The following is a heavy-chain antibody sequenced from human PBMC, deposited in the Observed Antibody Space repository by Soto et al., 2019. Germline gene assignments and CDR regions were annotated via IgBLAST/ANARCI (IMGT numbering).Heavy chain of an antibody. Sequence: QLQLQESGPGLVKPSETLSLTCAVSGASISRGGFHWGWIRQPPGQGLAWIGCLYSGITYYNQSLKSRVTISADTSNCEFSLRLTSVTAADTAVYYCARRGSGHTFDYWGQGTLVTVSS. J-gene: IGHJ4*02. D-gene: IGHD3-10*01. V-gene: IGHV4-39*01. CDR3: ARRGSGHTFDY. CDR1: GASISRGGFH. CDR2: LYSGIT.